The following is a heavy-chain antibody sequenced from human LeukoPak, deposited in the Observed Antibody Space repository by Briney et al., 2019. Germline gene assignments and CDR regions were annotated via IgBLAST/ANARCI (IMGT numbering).Heavy chain of an antibody. V-gene: IGHV1-2*02. J-gene: IGHJ4*02. CDR3: ARDYYDILTDYYRYFDY. CDR2: INPNSGGT. Sequence: ASVKVSCKASGYTFTGYYMHWVRQAPGQGLEWMGWINPNSGGTNYAQKFQGRVTMTRDTSISTAYMELSRLRSDDTAVYYCARDYYDILTDYYRYFDYWGQGTLVTVSS. D-gene: IGHD3-9*01. CDR1: GYTFTGYY.